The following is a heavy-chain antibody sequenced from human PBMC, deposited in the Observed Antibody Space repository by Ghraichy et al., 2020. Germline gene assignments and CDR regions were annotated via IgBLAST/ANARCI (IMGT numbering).Heavy chain of an antibody. CDR1: GFTFSSYS. CDR3: ARDSRYFSPPYYMDV. CDR2: ISSSSSTI. Sequence: GGSLRLSCAASGFTFSSYSMNWVRQAPGKGLEWVSYISSSSSTIYYADSVKGRFTISRDNAKNSLYLQMNSLRAEDTAVYYCARDSRYFSPPYYMDVWGKGTTVTVSS. D-gene: IGHD3-9*01. V-gene: IGHV3-48*01. J-gene: IGHJ6*03.